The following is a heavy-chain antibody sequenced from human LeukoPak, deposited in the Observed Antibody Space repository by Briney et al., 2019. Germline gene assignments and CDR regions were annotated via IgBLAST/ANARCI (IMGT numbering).Heavy chain of an antibody. D-gene: IGHD3/OR15-3a*01. CDR2: IYYSGST. Sequence: SETLSLSCTVSGVSISSYFWSWIRQPPGKGLEWIGYIYYSGSTNYNPSLKSRVTISVDTSKNQFSLKLTSVTAADTAVYYCARQGIGRFDPWGQGTLVTVSS. CDR3: ARQGIGRFDP. CDR1: GVSISSYF. J-gene: IGHJ5*02. V-gene: IGHV4-59*01.